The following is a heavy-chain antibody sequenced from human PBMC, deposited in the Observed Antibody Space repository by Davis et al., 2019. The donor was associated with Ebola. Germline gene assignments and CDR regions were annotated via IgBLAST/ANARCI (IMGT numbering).Heavy chain of an antibody. CDR2: ISSSGSTI. J-gene: IGHJ4*02. Sequence: GESLKISCAASGFTFSDYYMSWIRQAPGKGLEWVSYISSSGSTIYYADSVKGRFPISRDNAKNSLYLQMNSLRAEDTAVYYCAMTEGSGLVYWCQGTLVTVSS. D-gene: IGHD3-10*01. V-gene: IGHV3-11*01. CDR1: GFTFSDYY. CDR3: AMTEGSGLVY.